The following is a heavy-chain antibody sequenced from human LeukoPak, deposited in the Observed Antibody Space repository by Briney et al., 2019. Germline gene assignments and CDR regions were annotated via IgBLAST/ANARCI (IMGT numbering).Heavy chain of an antibody. CDR2: IYYSGST. V-gene: IGHV4-31*03. CDR3: ARAADWGYYYGMDV. CDR1: GGSISSGGYY. J-gene: IGHJ6*04. D-gene: IGHD3/OR15-3a*01. Sequence: SETLSLTCTVSGGSISSGGYYWSWIRQHPGKGLEWIGYIYYSGSTYYNPSLKSRVTISVDTSKNQFSLKLSSVTAADTAVYYCARAADWGYYYGMDVWGKGTTVTVSS.